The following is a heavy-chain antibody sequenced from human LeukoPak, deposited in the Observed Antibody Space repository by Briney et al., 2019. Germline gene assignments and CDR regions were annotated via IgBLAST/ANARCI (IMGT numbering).Heavy chain of an antibody. J-gene: IGHJ6*03. Sequence: ASVKVSCKASGYTFTSYDINWVRQATGQGLEWMGWMNPNSGNTGYAQKFQGRVTMTRDMSTSTVYMELSSLRSEDTAVYYCAREGIAARPRYYYYMDVWGKGTTVTVSS. CDR2: MNPNSGNT. CDR1: GYTFTSYD. CDR3: AREGIAARPRYYYYMDV. V-gene: IGHV1-8*01. D-gene: IGHD6-6*01.